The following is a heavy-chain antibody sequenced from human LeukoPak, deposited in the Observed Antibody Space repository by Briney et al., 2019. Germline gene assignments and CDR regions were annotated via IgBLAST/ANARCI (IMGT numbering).Heavy chain of an antibody. Sequence: ASVKVSCKASGYTFTSYDINWVRQATGQGLEWMGWMNPNSGNTGYAQKFQGRVTMTRSTSISTAYMELSSLRSEDTAVYYCASTMVRGVITFGYWGQGTLVTVSS. V-gene: IGHV1-8*01. CDR1: GYTFTSYD. D-gene: IGHD3-10*01. J-gene: IGHJ4*02. CDR2: MNPNSGNT. CDR3: ASTMVRGVITFGY.